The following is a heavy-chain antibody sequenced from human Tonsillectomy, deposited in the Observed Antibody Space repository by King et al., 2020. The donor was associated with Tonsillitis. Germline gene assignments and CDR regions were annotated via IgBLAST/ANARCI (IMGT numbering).Heavy chain of an antibody. D-gene: IGHD3-9*01. J-gene: IGHJ6*03. Sequence: VQLQESGPGLVKPSQTLSLTCTVSGGSISSSSYYWSLIRQPSGKGLEWIGRLYTHGSANYNPFLKRRATMSGDTSKNQLSLKLNSVTAADTAVYYCARAVRYFDWDYYYMDVWGKGTTVTVSS. CDR1: GGSISSSSYY. V-gene: IGHV4-61*02. CDR3: ARAVRYFDWDYYYMDV. CDR2: LYTHGSA.